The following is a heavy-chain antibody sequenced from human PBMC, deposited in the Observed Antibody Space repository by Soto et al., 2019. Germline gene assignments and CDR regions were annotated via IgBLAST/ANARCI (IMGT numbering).Heavy chain of an antibody. V-gene: IGHV4-30-4*01. D-gene: IGHD2-15*01. CDR3: AREPTLRYCSGGSCHVNWFDP. Sequence: LSLTCTVSGGSISSGDYYWSWIRQPPGKGLEWIGYIYYSGSTYYNPSLKSRVTISVDTSKNQFSLKLSPVTAADTAVYYCAREPTLRYCSGGSCHVNWFDPWGQGTLVTVSS. CDR2: IYYSGST. J-gene: IGHJ5*02. CDR1: GGSISSGDYY.